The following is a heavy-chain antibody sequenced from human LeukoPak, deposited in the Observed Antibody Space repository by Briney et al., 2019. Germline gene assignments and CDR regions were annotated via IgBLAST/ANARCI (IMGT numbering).Heavy chain of an antibody. Sequence: ASVKVSCKVSGYTLTELSMHWVRQAPGKGGEWMGGLDPEEGGTNYAQKFQGRVTMTEDTSTDTDYMEPSRLSAKGTAVYYCATSSEGSTSCYRECVNWYFDLWGRGTLVSVSS. J-gene: IGHJ2*01. D-gene: IGHD2-2*01. V-gene: IGHV1-24*01. CDR2: LDPEEGGT. CDR3: ATSSEGSTSCYRECVNWYFDL. CDR1: GYTLTELS.